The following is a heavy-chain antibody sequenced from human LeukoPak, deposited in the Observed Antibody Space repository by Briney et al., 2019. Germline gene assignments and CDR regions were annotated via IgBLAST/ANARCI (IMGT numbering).Heavy chain of an antibody. J-gene: IGHJ4*02. CDR3: TTDHPPYYYDSSGYYYDYFDY. D-gene: IGHD3-22*01. V-gene: IGHV3-15*01. CDR2: IKSKTDGGTT. CDR1: GFTFSNAW. Sequence: GGSLRLSCAASGFTFSNAWMSWVRQAPGKGLEWVGRIKSKTDGGTTDYAAHVKGRFTISRDDSKNTLYLQMNSLKTEDTAVYYCTTDHPPYYYDSSGYYYDYFDYWGQGTLVTVSS.